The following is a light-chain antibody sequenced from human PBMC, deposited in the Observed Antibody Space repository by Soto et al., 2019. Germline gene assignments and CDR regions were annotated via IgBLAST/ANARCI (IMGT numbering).Light chain of an antibody. CDR1: SSDIGAYNY. J-gene: IGLJ3*02. CDR2: EVN. Sequence: QSVLTQPPSASGSPGQLVTISCTGTSSDIGAYNYVSWFQQHPGEAPKLIISEVNKRPSGVPDRFSGSKSGNTASLTVSGLQAEDEADYYCTSYGGRDNLMFGGGTKLTVL. CDR3: TSYGGRDNLM. V-gene: IGLV2-8*01.